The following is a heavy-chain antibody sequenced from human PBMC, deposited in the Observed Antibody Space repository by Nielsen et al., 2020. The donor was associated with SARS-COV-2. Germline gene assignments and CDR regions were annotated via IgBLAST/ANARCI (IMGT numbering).Heavy chain of an antibody. V-gene: IGHV1-18*01. D-gene: IGHD6-13*01. CDR3: AVPRSSSSWYYFDY. CDR2: ISAYNGNT. Sequence: ASVKVSCKASGYTFTSYGISWVRQAPGQGLEWMGWISAYNGNTNYAQKLQGRVTMTTDTSTSTAYMELSSLKSEDTAVYYCAVPRSSSSWYYFDYWGQGTLVTVSS. J-gene: IGHJ4*02. CDR1: GYTFTSYG.